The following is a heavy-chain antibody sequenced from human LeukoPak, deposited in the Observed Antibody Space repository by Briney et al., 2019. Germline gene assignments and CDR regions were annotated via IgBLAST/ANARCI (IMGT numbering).Heavy chain of an antibody. CDR2: INHSGST. CDR3: ARRTYYYGSGSYSWFDP. CDR1: GGSFSGYY. J-gene: IGHJ5*02. D-gene: IGHD3-10*01. V-gene: IGHV4-34*01. Sequence: SETLSLTCAVYGGSFSGYYWSWIRQPPGKGLEWIGEINHSGSTNYNPSLKSRVTISVDTSKNQFYLKLSSVTAADTAVYYCARRTYYYGSGSYSWFDPWGQGTLVTVSS.